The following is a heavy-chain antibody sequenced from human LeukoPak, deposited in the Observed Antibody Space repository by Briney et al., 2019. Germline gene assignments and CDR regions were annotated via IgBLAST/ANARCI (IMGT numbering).Heavy chain of an antibody. J-gene: IGHJ4*02. D-gene: IGHD5-24*01. Sequence: GASVKVSCKASGYTFSGYYMHWLRQAPGQGLEWMGWINPNGGVTNYAQKFQGRVTMTRDTSISTAYMELSRLRSDGTAVYYCARDGGDGYNFYYWGQGTLVTVSS. CDR3: ARDGGDGYNFYY. CDR2: INPNGGVT. V-gene: IGHV1-2*02. CDR1: GYTFSGYY.